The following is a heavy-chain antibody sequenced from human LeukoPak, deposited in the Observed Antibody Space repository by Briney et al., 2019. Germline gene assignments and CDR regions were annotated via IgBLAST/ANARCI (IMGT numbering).Heavy chain of an antibody. CDR2: IKSKNDGGTT. D-gene: IGHD4-17*01. CDR1: GFTFSKAW. J-gene: IGHJ4*02. V-gene: IGHV3-15*01. CDR3: TPEDYGDYVPEY. Sequence: GGSLRLSCAASGFTFSKAWMSWVRQAPGKGLELVCQIKSKNDGGTTDDAAPLKGRFTISRDDSKNSLYLLMNSLNTEDTAVYYCTPEDYGDYVPEYWGQGPVVTVSS.